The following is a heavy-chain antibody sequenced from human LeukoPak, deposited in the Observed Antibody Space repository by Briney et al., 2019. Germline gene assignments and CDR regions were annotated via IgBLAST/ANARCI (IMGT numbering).Heavy chain of an antibody. V-gene: IGHV4-34*01. Sequence: SETLSLTCAVYGGSFSGYYWSWIRQPPGKGLEWIGEINHSGSTNYNASLKSRVTTSVDTSKNQFSLRLSSVTAADTAVYYCAPRGDIEHSYGYGKWFDPWGQGTRVTVSS. CDR2: INHSGST. D-gene: IGHD5-18*01. J-gene: IGHJ5*02. CDR3: APRGDIEHSYGYGKWFDP. CDR1: GGSFSGYY.